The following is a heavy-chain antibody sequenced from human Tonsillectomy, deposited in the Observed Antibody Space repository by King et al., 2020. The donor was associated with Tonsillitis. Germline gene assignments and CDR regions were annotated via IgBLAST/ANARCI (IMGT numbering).Heavy chain of an antibody. Sequence: QLVQSGADLKKPGASVKVSCKASGYFFTDYYIHWVRQAPGQGLEWMGTINPRTGDTAYAQKFQGRVTVTRDTFITTTYMELSRLRSDDAALYYCARGDLNIFSIGSWGQGSLVTVSS. CDR2: INPRTGDT. D-gene: IGHD3-9*01. CDR3: ARGDLNIFSIGS. J-gene: IGHJ4*02. CDR1: GYFFTDYY. V-gene: IGHV1-2*02.